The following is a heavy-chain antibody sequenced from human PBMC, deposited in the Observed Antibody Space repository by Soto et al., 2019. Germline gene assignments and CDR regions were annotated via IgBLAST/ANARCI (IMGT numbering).Heavy chain of an antibody. Sequence: EVQLVESGGGLVQPGGSLRLSCAASGFTVSSNSMSWVRQAPGKGLEWVSVIYSGGSTYYADSVKGRFTISRDNSTNTLYLQMNSRRAEDTAVYYCARHQTYDYIWGSYHPDAFDIWGQGTMVTVSS. CDR3: ARHQTYDYIWGSYHPDAFDI. CDR2: IYSGGST. V-gene: IGHV3-66*04. CDR1: GFTVSSNS. D-gene: IGHD3-16*02. J-gene: IGHJ3*02.